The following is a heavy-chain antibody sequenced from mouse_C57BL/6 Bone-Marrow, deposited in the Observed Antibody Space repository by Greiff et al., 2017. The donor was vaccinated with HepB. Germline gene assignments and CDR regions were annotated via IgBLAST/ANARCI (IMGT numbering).Heavy chain of an antibody. D-gene: IGHD2-3*01. Sequence: VQLQQSGPELVKPGASVKMSCKASGYTFTDYNMHWVKQSHGKSLEWIGYINPNNGGTSYNQKFKGKATLTVNKSSSTAYMELRSLTSEDSAVYYCARVGYYFFYAMDYWGQGTSVTVS. J-gene: IGHJ4*01. V-gene: IGHV1-22*01. CDR3: ARVGYYFFYAMDY. CDR2: INPNNGGT. CDR1: GYTFTDYN.